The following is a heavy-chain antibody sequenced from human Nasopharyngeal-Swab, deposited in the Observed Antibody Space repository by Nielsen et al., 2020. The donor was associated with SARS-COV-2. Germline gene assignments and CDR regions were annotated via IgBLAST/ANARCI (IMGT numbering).Heavy chain of an antibody. D-gene: IGHD3-10*01. CDR3: AKRTMVRGLDY. V-gene: IGHV3-23*01. Sequence: WIRQPSGKGLEWVSAISGSGGSTYYADSVKGRFTISRDNSKNTLYLQMNSLRAEDTAVYYCAKRTMVRGLDYWGQGTLVTVSS. J-gene: IGHJ4*02. CDR2: ISGSGGST.